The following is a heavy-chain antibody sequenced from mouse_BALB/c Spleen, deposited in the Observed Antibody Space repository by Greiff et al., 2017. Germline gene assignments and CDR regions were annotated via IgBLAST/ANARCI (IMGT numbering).Heavy chain of an antibody. J-gene: IGHJ2*01. CDR2: IRLKSNNYAT. D-gene: IGHD2-4*01. CDR1: GFTFSNYW. CDR3: TRYYDYDEGFDY. Sequence: EVKLEESGGGLVQPGGSMKLSCVASGFTFSNYWMNWVRQSPEKGLEWVAEIRLKSNNYATHYAESVKGRFTISRDDYKSSVYLQMNNLRAEDTGIYYCTRYYDYDEGFDYWGQGTTLTVSS. V-gene: IGHV6-6*02.